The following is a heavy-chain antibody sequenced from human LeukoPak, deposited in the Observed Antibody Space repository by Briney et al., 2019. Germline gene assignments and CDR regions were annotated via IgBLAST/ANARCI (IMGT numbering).Heavy chain of an antibody. J-gene: IGHJ3*02. D-gene: IGHD1-14*01. CDR2: IKQDGSEK. CDR3: ARRTGGAFDI. V-gene: IGHV3-7*01. Sequence: GGSLRLSCAASGFTFSSYSMNWVRQAPGKGLEWVANIKQDGSEKYYVDSVKGRFTISRDNAKNSLYLQMNSLRAEDTAVYYCARRTGGAFDIWGQGTMVTVSS. CDR1: GFTFSSYS.